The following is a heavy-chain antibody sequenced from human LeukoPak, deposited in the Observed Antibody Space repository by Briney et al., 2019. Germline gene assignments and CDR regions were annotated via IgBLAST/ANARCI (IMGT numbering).Heavy chain of an antibody. CDR1: GFTFSSYS. V-gene: IGHV3-21*01. CDR3: AKDQSSFCSRSSCYALHY. CDR2: ISSSSSYI. J-gene: IGHJ4*02. Sequence: GGSLRLSCAASGFTFSSYSMNWVRQAPGKGLEWVSSISSSSSYIYYADSVKGRFTISRDNAKNSLYLQMNSLRAEDTAVYYCAKDQSSFCSRSSCYALHYWGQGTLVTVSS. D-gene: IGHD2-2*01.